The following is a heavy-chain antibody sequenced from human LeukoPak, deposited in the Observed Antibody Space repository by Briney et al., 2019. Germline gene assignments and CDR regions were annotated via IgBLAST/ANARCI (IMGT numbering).Heavy chain of an antibody. J-gene: IGHJ6*02. D-gene: IGHD3-22*01. CDR3: ARENLDSSGYYYYYGMDV. CDR1: GGSISSYY. V-gene: IGHV4-59*01. Sequence: SETLSLTCTVSGGSISSYYWSWIRQPPGKGLEWIGYIYYSGSTNYNPSLKSRVTISVETSKNQFSLKLSSVTAADTAVYYCARENLDSSGYYYYYGMDVWGQGTTVTVSS. CDR2: IYYSGST.